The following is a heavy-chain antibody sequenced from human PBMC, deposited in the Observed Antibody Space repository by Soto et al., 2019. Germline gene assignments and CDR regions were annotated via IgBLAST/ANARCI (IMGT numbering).Heavy chain of an antibody. CDR3: ARQPDYNILTGHLYYFDY. D-gene: IGHD3-9*01. J-gene: IGHJ4*02. CDR1: GYSFSSYW. V-gene: IGHV5-51*01. Sequence: GESLKISCKGSGYSFSSYWIGWVRQMPGEGLEWMGFVYPGDSDTRYSPSFQGHVTISVDKSISTAYLQWSSLRASDTAMYYCARQPDYNILTGHLYYFDYWRQGTLVTVSS. CDR2: VYPGDSDT.